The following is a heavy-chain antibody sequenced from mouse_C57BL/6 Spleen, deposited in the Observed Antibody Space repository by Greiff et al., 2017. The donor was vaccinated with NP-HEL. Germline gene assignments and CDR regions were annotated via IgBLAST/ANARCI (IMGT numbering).Heavy chain of an antibody. CDR3: ARWVITTVVAVDY. V-gene: IGHV1-82*01. J-gene: IGHJ2*01. CDR1: GYAFSSSW. Sequence: QVQLKESGPELVKPGASVKISCKASGYAFSSSWMNWVKQRPGKGLEWIGRIYPGDGDTNYNGKFKGKATLTADKSSSTAYMQLSSLTSEDSAVYFCARWVITTVVAVDYWGQGTTLTVSS. D-gene: IGHD1-1*01. CDR2: IYPGDGDT.